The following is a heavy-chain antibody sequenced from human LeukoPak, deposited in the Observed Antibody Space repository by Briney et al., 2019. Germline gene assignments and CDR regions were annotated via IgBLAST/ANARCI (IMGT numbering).Heavy chain of an antibody. CDR3: ASSRRYYYDSSGPDAFDI. V-gene: IGHV1-69*04. Sequence: SVKVSCKASGGTFISYAISWVRQAPGQGLEWMGRIIPILGIANYAQKFQGRVTITADKSTSTAYMELSSLRSEDTAVYYCASSRRYYYDSSGPDAFDIWGQGTMVTVSS. CDR1: GGTFISYA. D-gene: IGHD3-22*01. CDR2: IIPILGIA. J-gene: IGHJ3*02.